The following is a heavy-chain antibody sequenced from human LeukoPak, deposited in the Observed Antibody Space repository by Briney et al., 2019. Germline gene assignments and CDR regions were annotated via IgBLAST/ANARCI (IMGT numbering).Heavy chain of an antibody. D-gene: IGHD3-22*01. V-gene: IGHV3-21*01. CDR3: ARQILTYYYDSSGIKPGGY. Sequence: GGSLRLSCAASGFTFSSYSMNWVRQAPGKGLERVSSISSSSSYIYYADSVKGRFTISRDNAKNSLYLQMNSLRAEDTAVYYCARQILTYYYDSSGIKPGGYWGQGTLVTVSS. J-gene: IGHJ4*02. CDR2: ISSSSSYI. CDR1: GFTFSSYS.